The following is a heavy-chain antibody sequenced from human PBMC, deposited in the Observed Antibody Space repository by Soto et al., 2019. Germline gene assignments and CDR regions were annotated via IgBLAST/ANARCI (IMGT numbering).Heavy chain of an antibody. CDR1: GGTFSSYS. J-gene: IGHJ1*01. V-gene: IGHV1-69*01. D-gene: IGHD6-19*01. Sequence: QVQLVQSGAEVKKSGSSVKVSCKASGGTFSSYSISWVRQAPGQGLEWMGGITPLFGTANYAQKFHGRVTITADESTSTAYMELSSLRSEDTAVYYCAREQRAVAGTLFFQHWGQGTLVTVSS. CDR2: ITPLFGTA. CDR3: AREQRAVAGTLFFQH.